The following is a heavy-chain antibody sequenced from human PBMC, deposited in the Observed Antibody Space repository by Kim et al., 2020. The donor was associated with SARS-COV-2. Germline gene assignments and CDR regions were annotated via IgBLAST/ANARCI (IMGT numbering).Heavy chain of an antibody. V-gene: IGHV3-33*01. CDR1: GFTFSSYG. CDR3: ASSLYSNSWTPDYYYYGMDV. D-gene: IGHD6-13*01. Sequence: GGSLRLSCAASGFTFSSYGMHWVRQAPGKGLEWVAVIWYDGSNKYYADSVKGRFTISRDKSKNTLYLQMNSLRAEDTAVYYCASSLYSNSWTPDYYYYGMDVWGQGTTVTVSS. J-gene: IGHJ6*02. CDR2: IWYDGSNK.